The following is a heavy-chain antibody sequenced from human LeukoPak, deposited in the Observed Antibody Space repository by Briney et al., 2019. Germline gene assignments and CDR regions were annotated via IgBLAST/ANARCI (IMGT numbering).Heavy chain of an antibody. CDR1: GFTFSNAW. CDR2: ISSSGVST. CDR3: ARGYCSSSSCREFDY. D-gene: IGHD2-2*01. V-gene: IGHV3-23*01. Sequence: PGGSLRLSCATSGFTFSNAWMNWVRQAPGKGLEWVSVISSSGVSTYYADSVKGRFTISRDNSKNTLFLQMNSLRAEDTAVYYCARGYCSSSSCREFDYWGQGTLVTVSS. J-gene: IGHJ4*02.